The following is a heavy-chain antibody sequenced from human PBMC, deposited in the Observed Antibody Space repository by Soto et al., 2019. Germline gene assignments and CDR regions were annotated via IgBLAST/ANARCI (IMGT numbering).Heavy chain of an antibody. V-gene: IGHV1-18*01. CDR2: ISAYNGNT. J-gene: IGHJ6*02. Sequence: VAGKECGYTCTTYDINRVRQAPGQGLEWMGWISAYNGNTNYAQKLQGRVTMTTDTSTSTAYMELRSLRSDDTAVYYCARVVVADYYYYGMGVWGQGTTVTVSS. CDR1: GYTCTTYD. CDR3: ARVVVADYYYYGMGV. D-gene: IGHD2-15*01.